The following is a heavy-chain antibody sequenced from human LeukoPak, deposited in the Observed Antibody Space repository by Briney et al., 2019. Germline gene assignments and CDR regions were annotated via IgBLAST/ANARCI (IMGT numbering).Heavy chain of an antibody. Sequence: SETLSLTCTVSGGSISSYYWSWIRQPPGKGLEWIGYIYYSGSTNYNPSLKSRVTISVDTSKNQFSLKLSSVTAADTAVYYCARGGVNDAFDIWGQGTMVTVSS. V-gene: IGHV4-59*12. D-gene: IGHD3-16*01. CDR3: ARGGVNDAFDI. CDR1: GGSISSYY. J-gene: IGHJ3*02. CDR2: IYYSGST.